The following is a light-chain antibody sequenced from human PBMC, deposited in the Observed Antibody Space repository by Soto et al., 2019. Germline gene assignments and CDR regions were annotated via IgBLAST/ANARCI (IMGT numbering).Light chain of an antibody. Sequence: QSVLTQSSSASASLGSSVKLTCTLSSGHSSYIIAWHQQQAGKAPRYLMKLEGSGSYNRGGGVPDRFSGSSSGADRYLTISHLQFEDEADYYCVTWHTNIHVVFGGGTKLAVL. J-gene: IGLJ2*01. CDR1: SGHSSYI. CDR2: LEGSGSY. V-gene: IGLV4-60*02. CDR3: VTWHTNIHVV.